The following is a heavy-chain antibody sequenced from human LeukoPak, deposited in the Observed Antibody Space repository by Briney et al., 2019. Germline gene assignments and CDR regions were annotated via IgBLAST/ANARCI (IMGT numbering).Heavy chain of an antibody. V-gene: IGHV3-53*01. CDR2: VYPDGRT. CDR1: GFTLNDNF. Sequence: WGSLSLSYPDSGFTLNDNFRRWVVQAPGKGLQWVSVVYPDGRTYYADSVKGRFTISRDNSRNTLLLQLNSLRADDTAVYYCARTNATYYDNDYEGQG. D-gene: IGHD3-22*01. J-gene: IGHJ4*02. CDR3: ARTNATYYDNDY.